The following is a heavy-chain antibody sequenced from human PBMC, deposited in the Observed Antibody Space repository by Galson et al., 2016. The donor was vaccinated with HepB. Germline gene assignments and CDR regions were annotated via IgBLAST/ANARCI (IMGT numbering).Heavy chain of an antibody. D-gene: IGHD5-24*01. CDR2: INSDGSST. CDR3: ARDLSGDGYTDAFDI. CDR1: GYTISSYW. Sequence: SLRLSCAASGYTISSYWMHWVRQAPGKGLVWVSRINSDGSSTSYADSVKGRFTISRDNAKNTLYLQMNSLRAEDTAVYYCARDLSGDGYTDAFDIWGQGTMVTVSS. V-gene: IGHV3-74*01. J-gene: IGHJ3*02.